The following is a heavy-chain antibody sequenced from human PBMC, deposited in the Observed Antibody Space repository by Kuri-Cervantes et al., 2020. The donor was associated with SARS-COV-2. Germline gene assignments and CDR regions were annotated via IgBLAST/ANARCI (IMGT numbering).Heavy chain of an antibody. J-gene: IGHJ5*02. CDR2: IYYSGST. CDR1: GGSSSGYY. CDR3: AGGVCSGGSCYLPPSWFDP. Sequence: GSLRLSCAVYGGSSSGYYWSWIRQPPGKGLEWIGYIYYSGSTNYNPSLKSRVTISVDTSKNQFSLKLSSVTAADTAVYYCAGGVCSGGSCYLPPSWFDPWGQGTLVTVSS. V-gene: IGHV4-34*11. D-gene: IGHD2-15*01.